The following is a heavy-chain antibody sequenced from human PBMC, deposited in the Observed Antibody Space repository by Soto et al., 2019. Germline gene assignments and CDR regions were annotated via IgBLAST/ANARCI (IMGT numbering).Heavy chain of an antibody. D-gene: IGHD5-12*01. CDR2: ISAYNGNT. V-gene: IGHV1-18*01. Sequence: QVQLVQSGAEVKKPGASVKVSCKASGYTFTSYGISWVRQAPGQGLEWMGWISAYNGNTNYAQKLQGRVTMTTDTALSTAYMQLMSLTSGDTAVYSCASHQGGYPGGFDPWGQGTLVTVSS. J-gene: IGHJ5*02. CDR1: GYTFTSYG. CDR3: ASHQGGYPGGFDP.